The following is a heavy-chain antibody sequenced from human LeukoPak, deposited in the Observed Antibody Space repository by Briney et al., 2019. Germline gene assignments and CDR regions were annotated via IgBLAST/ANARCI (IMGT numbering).Heavy chain of an antibody. Sequence: PSETLSLTCTVSGGSINNYYWTWIRQAPGKGLEWIGYIADIGRTNYNPSLKSRVTFSVDTSKNQFSLNLASVTAADTAVYYCSRESGPFCPFGHWGQGTLVAVTS. CDR1: GGSINNYY. CDR2: IADIGRT. D-gene: IGHD1-26*01. CDR3: SRESGPFCPFGH. J-gene: IGHJ4*02. V-gene: IGHV4-59*12.